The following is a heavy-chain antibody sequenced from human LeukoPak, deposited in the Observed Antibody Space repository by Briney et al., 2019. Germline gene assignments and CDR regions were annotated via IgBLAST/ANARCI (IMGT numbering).Heavy chain of an antibody. J-gene: IGHJ5*02. V-gene: IGHV3-30-3*01. D-gene: IGHD5/OR15-5a*01. Sequence: GGSLRLSCAASGFTFSSYAMHWVRQAPGKGLEWVAVISYDGSNKYYADSVKGRFTISRDNAKNSLSLQMHSLRAEDTAVYYCARDLTGIGVYVAWGQGTLVTVSS. CDR3: ARDLTGIGVYVA. CDR1: GFTFSSYA. CDR2: ISYDGSNK.